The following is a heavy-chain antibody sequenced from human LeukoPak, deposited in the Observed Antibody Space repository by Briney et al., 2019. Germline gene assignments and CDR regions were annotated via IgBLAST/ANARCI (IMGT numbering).Heavy chain of an antibody. Sequence: SETLSLTCTVSGGSINSGGYYWSWIRQHPGKGLEWIGYIYYSGSTYYNPSLKSRVTISVDTSKNQFSLKLSSVTAADTAVYYCARGGYSSAGMDVWGQGTTVTVSS. CDR3: ARGGYSSAGMDV. V-gene: IGHV4-31*03. J-gene: IGHJ6*02. CDR1: GGSINSGGYY. D-gene: IGHD6-19*01. CDR2: IYYSGST.